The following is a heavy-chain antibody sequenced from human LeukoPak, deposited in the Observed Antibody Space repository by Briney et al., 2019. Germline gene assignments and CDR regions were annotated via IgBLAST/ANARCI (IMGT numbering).Heavy chain of an antibody. CDR2: INNSGGST. D-gene: IGHD3-10*01. V-gene: IGHV3-23*01. J-gene: IGHJ4*02. CDR3: ARNPVWFGELYPFDY. Sequence: PGGSLRLSCAASGFTFSKYDMSWVRQGPGKGPEWVSGINNSGGSTYYADSVKGRFTISRDNSKNTLYLQMNSLRAEDTAVYYCARNPVWFGELYPFDYWGQGTLVTVSS. CDR1: GFTFSKYD.